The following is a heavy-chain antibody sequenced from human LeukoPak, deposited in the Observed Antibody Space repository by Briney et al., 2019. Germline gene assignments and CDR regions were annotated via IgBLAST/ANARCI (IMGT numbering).Heavy chain of an antibody. CDR2: ISGFGGST. V-gene: IGHV3-23*01. Sequence: GGSLRLTFAANGFTFISYAMSCVRQAPGKGLEWVSAISGFGGSTFYADSVKGRFTISRDNSKNTLSLQMNSLRAADTALYYCAKSAVARYYDYHGMDVWGQGTAVTVS. CDR1: GFTFISYA. J-gene: IGHJ6*02. D-gene: IGHD6-19*01. CDR3: AKSAVARYYDYHGMDV.